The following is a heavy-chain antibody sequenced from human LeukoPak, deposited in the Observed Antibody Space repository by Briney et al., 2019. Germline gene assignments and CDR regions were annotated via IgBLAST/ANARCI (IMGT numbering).Heavy chain of an antibody. CDR1: GFTFSSYS. Sequence: PGGSLRLSCAASGFTFSSYSMNWVRQAPGKGLEWVSYISSSSSTIYYADSVKGRFTISRDNAKNSLYLQMNSLRAEGTAVYYCAKGPGPIRSYYYYMDVWGKGTTVTISS. CDR3: AKGPGPIRSYYYYMDV. CDR2: ISSSSSTI. D-gene: IGHD3-10*01. J-gene: IGHJ6*03. V-gene: IGHV3-48*01.